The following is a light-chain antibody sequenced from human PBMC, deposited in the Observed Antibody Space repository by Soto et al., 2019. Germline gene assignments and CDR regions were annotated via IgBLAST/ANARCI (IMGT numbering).Light chain of an antibody. CDR2: GAS. CDR1: QSVSSN. CDR3: QQYNNWPPVT. J-gene: IGKJ4*01. Sequence: EIVMTQSPATLSVSPGERATLSCRASQSVSSNLAWYQQKPGQAPRRLIYGASTRATDIPARFSGSGSGTELTLTISSLQPEDFAIYYCQQYNNWPPVTFGGGTKVEIK. V-gene: IGKV3-15*01.